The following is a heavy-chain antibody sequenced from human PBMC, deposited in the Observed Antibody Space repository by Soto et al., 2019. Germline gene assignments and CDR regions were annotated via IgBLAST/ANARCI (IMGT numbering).Heavy chain of an antibody. CDR1: GYTFTGYY. CDR3: AREGYSSSSDWFDP. Sequence: ASVKVSCKASGYTFTGYYMHWVRQAPGQGLEWMGWINPNSGGTNYAQKFQGWVTMTRDTSISTAYMELSRLRSDDTAVYYCAREGYSSSSDWFDPWGQGTLVTVSS. CDR2: INPNSGGT. V-gene: IGHV1-2*04. J-gene: IGHJ5*02. D-gene: IGHD6-6*01.